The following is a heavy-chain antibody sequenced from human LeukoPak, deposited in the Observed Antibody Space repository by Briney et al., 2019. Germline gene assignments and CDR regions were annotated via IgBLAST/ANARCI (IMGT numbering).Heavy chain of an antibody. Sequence: SETLSLTCTVSGGSISSDSYYWSWIRQPAGKGLEWIGRIYSSGSTNYNPSLKSRVTVSVDTSKNQFSLRLSSVTAADTAVYYCARASRVGLVGSATIYYFDFWGQGTLVTVSS. CDR3: ARASRVGLVGSATIYYFDF. J-gene: IGHJ4*02. V-gene: IGHV4-61*02. D-gene: IGHD2-15*01. CDR1: GGSISSDSYY. CDR2: IYSSGST.